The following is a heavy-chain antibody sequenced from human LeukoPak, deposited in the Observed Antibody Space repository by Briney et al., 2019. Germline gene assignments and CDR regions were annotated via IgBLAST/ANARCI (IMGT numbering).Heavy chain of an antibody. CDR1: GFTFSDYY. CDR2: ISPSTTHT. V-gene: IGHV3-11*06. CDR3: VRGFGGRTDS. J-gene: IGHJ5*01. Sequence: GGSLRLSCAASGFTFSDYYMSWSRQAPGKGLEWLSYISPSTTHTSYADSVKGRFTISRDNAKDTLYLQMSSLRAEDTAVYYCVRGFGGRTDSWGQGTEVTVS. D-gene: IGHD2-15*01.